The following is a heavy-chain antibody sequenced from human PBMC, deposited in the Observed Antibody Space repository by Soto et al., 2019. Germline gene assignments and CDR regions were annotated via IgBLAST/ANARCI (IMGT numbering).Heavy chain of an antibody. CDR3: ASYYYASGSSYPD. V-gene: IGHV4-39*01. Sequence: SETLSLTCTGSGGSISTSSYYWGWIRQPPGKGLEGIGNIYYSGSTYYNPSLKTRVTILVDTSKNQFSLMLSSVTAADTAVYYCASYYYASGSSYPDWGQGTLVTVSS. J-gene: IGHJ4*02. D-gene: IGHD3-10*01. CDR2: IYYSGST. CDR1: GGSISTSSYY.